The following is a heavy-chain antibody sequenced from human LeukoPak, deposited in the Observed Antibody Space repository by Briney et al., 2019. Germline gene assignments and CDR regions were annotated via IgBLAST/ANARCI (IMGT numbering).Heavy chain of an antibody. Sequence: GESLKISCKGSGYSFTSHWIGWVRQMPGKGLEWMGIIYPGDSDTRYSPSFQGQVSISADKSISTAYLQWSSLKASDTAMYDCARLGYCSSASCYYGMDVWGQGTTITVSS. D-gene: IGHD2-2*01. CDR3: ARLGYCSSASCYYGMDV. CDR2: IYPGDSDT. V-gene: IGHV5-51*01. J-gene: IGHJ6*02. CDR1: GYSFTSHW.